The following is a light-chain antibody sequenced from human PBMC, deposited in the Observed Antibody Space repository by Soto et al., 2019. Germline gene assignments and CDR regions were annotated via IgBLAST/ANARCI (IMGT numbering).Light chain of an antibody. CDR2: GAS. Sequence: DIVLTQSPGTLSLSPGERATLSCRASQSVSSSYLAWYQQKPGQAPRLLIYGASSRATGIPDRFSGSGSGTDFTLTISRLAREDFALYYCQQYGSSPKTFGQGTKVDI. CDR1: QSVSSSY. J-gene: IGKJ1*01. V-gene: IGKV3-20*01. CDR3: QQYGSSPKT.